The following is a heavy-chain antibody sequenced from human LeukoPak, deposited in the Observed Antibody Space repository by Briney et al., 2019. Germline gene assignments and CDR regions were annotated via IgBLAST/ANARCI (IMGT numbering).Heavy chain of an antibody. J-gene: IGHJ4*02. V-gene: IGHV3-21*01. CDR2: ISSSSSYI. Sequence: GGSLRLSCAASGFTFSSYSMNWVRQAPGKGLEWVSSISSSSSYIYYAGSVKGRFTISRDNAKNSLYLQMNSLRAEDTAVYYCARDRAAAGTPFDYWGQGTLVTVSS. D-gene: IGHD6-13*01. CDR3: ARDRAAAGTPFDY. CDR1: GFTFSSYS.